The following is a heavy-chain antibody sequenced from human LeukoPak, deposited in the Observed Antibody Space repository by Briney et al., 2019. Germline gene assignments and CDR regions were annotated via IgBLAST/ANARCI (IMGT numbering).Heavy chain of an antibody. CDR3: AKDSSSSWFNWFDP. V-gene: IGHV3-30*04. J-gene: IGHJ5*02. D-gene: IGHD6-13*01. Sequence: GRSLRLSCAASGFTFSSYAMHWVRQAPGKGLERVAVISYDGSNKYYADSVKGRFTISRDNSKNTLYLQMNSLRAEDTAVYYCAKDSSSSWFNWFDPWGQGTLVTVSS. CDR1: GFTFSSYA. CDR2: ISYDGSNK.